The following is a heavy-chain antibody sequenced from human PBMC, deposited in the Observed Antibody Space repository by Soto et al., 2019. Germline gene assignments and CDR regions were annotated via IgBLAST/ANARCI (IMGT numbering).Heavy chain of an antibody. CDR1: GGTFSSYA. CDR3: ARLEYYYDSSGSRNAPDAFDI. D-gene: IGHD3-22*01. J-gene: IGHJ3*02. CDR2: IIPIFGTA. V-gene: IGHV1-69*13. Sequence: PVKVSCKASGGTFSSYAISWVRQAPGQGLEWMGGIIPIFGTANYAQKFQGRVTITADESTSTAYMELSSLRSEDTAVYYCARLEYYYDSSGSRNAPDAFDILGQGTMVTVS.